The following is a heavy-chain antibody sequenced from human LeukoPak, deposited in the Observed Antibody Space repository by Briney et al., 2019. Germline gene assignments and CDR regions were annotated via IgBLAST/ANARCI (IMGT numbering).Heavy chain of an antibody. V-gene: IGHV4-61*02. Sequence: SETLSLTCTVSGGSISSGSYYWSWIRQPAGKGLEWIGRIYTSGSTNYNPSLKSRVTISVDTSKNQFSLKLSSVTAADTAVYYCARDGSGSYWEFDYWGQGTLVTVSS. CDR2: IYTSGST. CDR1: GGSISSGSYY. D-gene: IGHD1-26*01. J-gene: IGHJ4*02. CDR3: ARDGSGSYWEFDY.